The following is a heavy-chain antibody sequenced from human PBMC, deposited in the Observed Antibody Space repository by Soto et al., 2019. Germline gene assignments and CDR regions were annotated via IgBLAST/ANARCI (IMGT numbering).Heavy chain of an antibody. CDR3: AKDFVSNPTAAMSISGLRFDP. V-gene: IGHV3-30*18. D-gene: IGHD2-2*01. CDR2: ISYDGSNK. J-gene: IGHJ5*02. CDR1: GFTFSSYG. Sequence: GGSLRLSCAASGFTFSSYGMHWVRQAPGKGLEWVAVISYDGSNKYYADSVKGRFTISRDNSKNTLYLQMNSLRAEDTAVYYCAKDFVSNPTAAMSISGLRFDPWGQGTLVTVSS.